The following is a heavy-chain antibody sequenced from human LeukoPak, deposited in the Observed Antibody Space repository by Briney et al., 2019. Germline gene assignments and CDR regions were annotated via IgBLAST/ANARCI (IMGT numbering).Heavy chain of an antibody. D-gene: IGHD3-22*01. J-gene: IGHJ4*02. CDR3: ARGPRSSVYNYFDY. V-gene: IGHV3-7*01. Sequence: GGSLRLSCAACGFTFSNYWMYWVRQAPGKGLEWVANINEDGGEKFYVDSVKGRFTISRDNAKNSLFLQVNSLRAEDTALYYCARGPRSSVYNYFDYWGQGTPVTVSS. CDR2: INEDGGEK. CDR1: GFTFSNYW.